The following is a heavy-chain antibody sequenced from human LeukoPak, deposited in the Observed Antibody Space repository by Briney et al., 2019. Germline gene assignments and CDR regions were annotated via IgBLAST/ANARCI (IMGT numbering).Heavy chain of an antibody. CDR1: GFTFSSYS. J-gene: IGHJ4*02. CDR2: ISSSSSYI. D-gene: IGHD1-14*01. Sequence: GGSLRLSCAAFGFTFSSYSMNWVRQAPGKGLEWVSSISSSSSYIYYADSVKGRFTISRDNAKNSLYLQMNSLRAEDTAVYYCASSRAPNPPDYWGQGTLVTVSS. V-gene: IGHV3-21*01. CDR3: ASSRAPNPPDY.